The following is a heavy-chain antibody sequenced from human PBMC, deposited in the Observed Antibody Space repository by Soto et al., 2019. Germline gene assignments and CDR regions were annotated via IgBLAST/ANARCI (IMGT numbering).Heavy chain of an antibody. CDR2: ISAYNGNT. CDR3: ARDAWKWDYANWFDP. V-gene: IGHV1-18*01. CDR1: GYTFTSYG. D-gene: IGHD4-17*01. J-gene: IGHJ5*02. Sequence: ASVKVSCKASGYTFTSYGISWVRQAPGQGLEWMGWISAYNGNTNYAQKLQGRVTMTTDTSTSTAYMELRSLRSDDTAVYYCARDAWKWDYANWFDPWGQGTLVTV.